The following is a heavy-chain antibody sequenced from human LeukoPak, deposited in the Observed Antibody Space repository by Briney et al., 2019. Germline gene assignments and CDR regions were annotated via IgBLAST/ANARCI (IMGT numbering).Heavy chain of an antibody. CDR2: IRYDESNK. D-gene: IGHD6-19*01. V-gene: IGHV3-30*02. Sequence: GGSLRLSCAASGFMFSNYWMSWVRQAPGKGLEWVAFIRYDESNKFYADSVKGRFTISRDNSKNILFLQMNSLRAEDTAVYYCATMQWLEGVDWFDPWGQGTLVTVSS. CDR3: ATMQWLEGVDWFDP. CDR1: GFMFSNYW. J-gene: IGHJ5*02.